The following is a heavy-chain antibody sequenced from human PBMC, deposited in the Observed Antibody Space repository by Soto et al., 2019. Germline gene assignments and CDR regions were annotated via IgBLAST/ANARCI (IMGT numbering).Heavy chain of an antibody. V-gene: IGHV4-59*08. CDR3: ARHSLLAVADDAFDI. CDR1: GGSISNHY. J-gene: IGHJ3*02. D-gene: IGHD6-19*01. CDR2: IYYSGNT. Sequence: SETLSLTCSVSGGSISNHYWSWIRQPPGKGLEWIGYIYYSGNTNYNPSLKSRVTISVDTSKNQFSLKLSSVTAADTAVYYCARHSLLAVADDAFDIWGQGTMVTVS.